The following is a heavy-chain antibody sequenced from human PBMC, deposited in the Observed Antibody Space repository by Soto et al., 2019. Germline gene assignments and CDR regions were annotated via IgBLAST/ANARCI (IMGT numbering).Heavy chain of an antibody. J-gene: IGHJ6*02. D-gene: IGHD6-13*01. Sequence: PSETLSLTCAVSCGSITSYYWSWIRHPPVKGLEWIGYIYYSGSTNYNPSLKSRVTISVDTSKNQFSLKLSSVTAADTAVYYCAREGVSSSWYNYYGMDVWGQGTTVTVSS. CDR3: AREGVSSSWYNYYGMDV. V-gene: IGHV4-59*01. CDR1: CGSITSYY. CDR2: IYYSGST.